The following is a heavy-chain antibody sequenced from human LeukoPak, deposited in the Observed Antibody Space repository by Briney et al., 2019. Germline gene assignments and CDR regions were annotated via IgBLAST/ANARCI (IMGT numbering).Heavy chain of an antibody. J-gene: IGHJ4*02. V-gene: IGHV3-23*01. CDR3: AGYDGSGYRL. Sequence: PGGSLRLSCAGSGFTFSNYAMSWVRQAPGKGLEWVSAISHSSSGTYYVDSVKGRFTISRDNSKNTLYLQMNSLRAEDTAVYYCAGYDGSGYRLWGQGTLVTVSS. D-gene: IGHD3-22*01. CDR2: ISHSSSGT. CDR1: GFTFSNYA.